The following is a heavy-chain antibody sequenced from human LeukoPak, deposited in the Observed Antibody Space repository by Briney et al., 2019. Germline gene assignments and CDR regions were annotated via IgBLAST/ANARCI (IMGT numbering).Heavy chain of an antibody. CDR2: INAGNGNT. J-gene: IGHJ3*02. D-gene: IGHD2-2*02. V-gene: IGHV1-3*01. CDR3: ARDCSSTSCYIAFDI. Sequence: GASMKVSCKASGYTFASYAMHWVRQAPGQRLEWMGWINAGNGNTKYSQKFQGRVTITRDTSASTAYMELSSLRSEDTAVYYCARDCSSTSCYIAFDIWGQGTVVTVSS. CDR1: GYTFASYA.